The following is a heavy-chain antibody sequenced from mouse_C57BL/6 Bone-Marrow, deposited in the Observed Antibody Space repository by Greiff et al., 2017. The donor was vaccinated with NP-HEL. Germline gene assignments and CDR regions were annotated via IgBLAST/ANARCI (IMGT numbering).Heavy chain of an antibody. V-gene: IGHV5-4*01. CDR2: ISDGGSYT. CDR3: ARERTTVASYYFDD. Sequence: EVQGVESGGGLVKPGGSLKLSCAASGFTFSSYAMSWVRQTPEKRLEWVATISDGGSYTYYPENVKGRFTISRDNAKNNLYLQMSHLKSEDTAMYYCARERTTVASYYFDDWGQGTTLTVSS. D-gene: IGHD1-1*01. J-gene: IGHJ2*01. CDR1: GFTFSSYA.